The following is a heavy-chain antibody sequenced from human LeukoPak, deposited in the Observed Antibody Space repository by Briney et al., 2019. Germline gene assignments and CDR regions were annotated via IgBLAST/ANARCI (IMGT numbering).Heavy chain of an antibody. CDR2: INHSGST. Sequence: PSETLSLTCAVYGGSFSGYYWSWIRQPPGKGLEWSGEINHSGSTNYNPSLKSRVTISVDTSKNQFSLKLSSVTAADTAVYYCARGADYIWGSYRCKPAARPFDYWGQGTLVTVSS. CDR1: GGSFSGYY. J-gene: IGHJ4*02. V-gene: IGHV4-34*01. CDR3: ARGADYIWGSYRCKPAARPFDY. D-gene: IGHD3-16*02.